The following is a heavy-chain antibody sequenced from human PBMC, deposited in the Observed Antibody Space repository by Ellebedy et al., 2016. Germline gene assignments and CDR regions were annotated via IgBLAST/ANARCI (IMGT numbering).Heavy chain of an antibody. CDR2: VFYGGST. CDR3: ARDVSLYSSSPSFDS. Sequence: SETLSLTXTVSGGSVATYYWTWIRQSPGKGLEWIGYVFYGGSTKYNPSLRSRVAISLDTARNQFSLKLTSVAAADTAVYYCARDVSLYSSSPSFDSWGQGTLVTVSS. D-gene: IGHD6-6*01. CDR1: GGSVATYY. V-gene: IGHV4-59*02. J-gene: IGHJ4*02.